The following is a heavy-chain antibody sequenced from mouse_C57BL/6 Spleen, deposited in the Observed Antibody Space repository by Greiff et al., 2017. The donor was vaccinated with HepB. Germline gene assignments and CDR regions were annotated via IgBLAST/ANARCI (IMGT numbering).Heavy chain of an antibody. V-gene: IGHV7-3*01. Sequence: EVQGVESGGGLVQPGGSLSLSCAASGFTFTDYYMSWVRQPPGKALEWLGFIRNKANGYTTEYSASVKGRFTISRDNSQSILYLQMNALRAEDSATYYCEREGLYGNFFYYYAMDYWGQGTSVTVSS. J-gene: IGHJ4*01. CDR2: IRNKANGYTT. D-gene: IGHD2-1*01. CDR1: GFTFTDYY. CDR3: EREGLYGNFFYYYAMDY.